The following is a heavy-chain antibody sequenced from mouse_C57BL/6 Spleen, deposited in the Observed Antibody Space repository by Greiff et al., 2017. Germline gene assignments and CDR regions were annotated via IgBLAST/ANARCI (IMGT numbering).Heavy chain of an antibody. CDR2: ISNLAYSI. CDR1: GFTFSDYG. CDR3: ARHGNYAAMDY. Sequence: EVQLVESGGGLVQPGGSLKLSCAASGFTFSDYGMAWVRQAPRKGPEWVAFISNLAYSIYYADTVTGRFTISRENAKNTLYLEMSSLRSEDTAMYYCARHGNYAAMDYWGQGTSVTVSS. J-gene: IGHJ4*01. D-gene: IGHD2-1*01. V-gene: IGHV5-15*01.